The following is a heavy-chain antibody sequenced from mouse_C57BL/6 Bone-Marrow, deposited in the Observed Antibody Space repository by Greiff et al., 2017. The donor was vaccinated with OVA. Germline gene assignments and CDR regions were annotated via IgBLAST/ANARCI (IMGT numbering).Heavy chain of an antibody. CDR1: GYTFTSYW. CDR3: ARDGSSLYYFDY. D-gene: IGHD1-1*01. CDR2: IDPSDSYT. Sequence: QVQLKQSGAELVMPGASVKLSCKASGYTFTSYWMHWVKQRPGQGLEWIGEIDPSDSYTNYNQKFKGKSTLTVDKSSSTAYMQLSSLTSEDSAVYYCARDGSSLYYFDYWGQGTTLTVSS. V-gene: IGHV1-69*01. J-gene: IGHJ2*01.